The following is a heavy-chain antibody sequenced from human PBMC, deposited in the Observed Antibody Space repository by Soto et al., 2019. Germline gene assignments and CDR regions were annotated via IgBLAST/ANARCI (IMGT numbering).Heavy chain of an antibody. CDR3: ARGHYGDQTTDWFDP. J-gene: IGHJ5*02. Sequence: QVQLVQLGAEVKTPGASVKVSCKASGYTFTSYDINWVRQATGQGLEWMGGMNPNSGNTGYAQKFQRSVTMTRNTSISTAYMELSSLRSEDTAVYYCARGHYGDQTTDWFDPWGQGTLVTVSS. D-gene: IGHD4-17*01. CDR1: GYTFTSYD. CDR2: MNPNSGNT. V-gene: IGHV1-8*01.